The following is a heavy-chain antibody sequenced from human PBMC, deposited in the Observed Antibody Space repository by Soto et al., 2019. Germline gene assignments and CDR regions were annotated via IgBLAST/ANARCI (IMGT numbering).Heavy chain of an antibody. V-gene: IGHV3-73*01. D-gene: IGHD3-9*01. CDR2: IRDKANSYAT. J-gene: IGHJ4*02. Sequence: EGSVRLSGAASGFTFSGSAMHRVRLASGKGLEWVGRIRDKANSYATAYTASVKGRFTISRDDSKNTAYLQMNSLTTEDTAVYYCAKFWGPMAALVDDYWGEGT. CDR1: GFTFSGSA. CDR3: AKFWGPMAALVDDY.